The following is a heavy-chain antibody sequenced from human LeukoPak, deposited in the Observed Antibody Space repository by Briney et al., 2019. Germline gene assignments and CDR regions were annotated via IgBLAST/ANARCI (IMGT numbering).Heavy chain of an antibody. V-gene: IGHV4-39*07. CDR2: IYYSGST. CDR3: ARAPLLSSGPDAFDI. CDR1: GGSISSTSYY. J-gene: IGHJ3*02. Sequence: PSETLSLTCTVSGGSISSTSYYWDWSRQPPGKGLEWIGSIYYSGSTYYNPSLKSRVTISVDTSKNQFSLKLSSVTAADTAVYYCARAPLLSSGPDAFDIWGQGTMVTVSS. D-gene: IGHD3-22*01.